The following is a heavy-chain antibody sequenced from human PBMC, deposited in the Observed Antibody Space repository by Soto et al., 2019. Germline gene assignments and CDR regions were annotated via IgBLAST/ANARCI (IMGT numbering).Heavy chain of an antibody. J-gene: IGHJ6*02. D-gene: IGHD2-2*01. CDR2: IIPIFGTA. CDR3: ASCSTSCYSVLKTYYYYGMDV. Sequence: SVKVSCKASGGTFSSYAISWVRQAPGQGLEWMGGIIPIFGTANYAQKFQGRVTITADKSTSTAYMELSSLRSEDTAVYYCASCSTSCYSVLKTYYYYGMDVWGQGTTVTVS. V-gene: IGHV1-69*06. CDR1: GGTFSSYA.